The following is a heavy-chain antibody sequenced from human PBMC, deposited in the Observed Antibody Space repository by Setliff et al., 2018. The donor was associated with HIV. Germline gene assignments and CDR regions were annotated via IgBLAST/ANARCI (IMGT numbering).Heavy chain of an antibody. V-gene: IGHV4-34*01. Sequence: LSLTCAVYGGSLSGYHWSWIRQSPGKGLEWIGEINHSGSTNCNPSLKSRITISVDTSKSQLSLKLNSVTAAGTAVYYCARDQLDWFYWGQGTLVTSPQ. J-gene: IGHJ4*02. CDR1: GGSLSGYH. CDR3: ARDQLDWFY. D-gene: IGHD3-3*01. CDR2: INHSGST.